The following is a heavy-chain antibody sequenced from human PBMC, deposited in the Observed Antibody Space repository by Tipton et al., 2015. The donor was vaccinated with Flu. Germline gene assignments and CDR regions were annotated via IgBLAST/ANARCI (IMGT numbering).Heavy chain of an antibody. CDR2: VSRTGST. D-gene: IGHD3-9*01. Sequence: TLSLTCAVSGDSISSDYYWGWIRQFPGKGLEWIGSVSRTGSTIYNPSLKSRVTISVDTSKNQFSLRLSSVTAADTAVYYCARDWLNWGQGTLVTVSS. J-gene: IGHJ4*02. CDR3: ARDWLN. CDR1: GDSISSDYY. V-gene: IGHV4-38-2*02.